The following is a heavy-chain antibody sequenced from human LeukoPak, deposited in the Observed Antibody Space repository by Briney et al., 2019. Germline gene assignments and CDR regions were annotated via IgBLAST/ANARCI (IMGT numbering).Heavy chain of an antibody. V-gene: IGHV3-66*02. D-gene: IGHD6-13*01. CDR3: AREGGTWYFFDY. J-gene: IGHJ4*02. CDR1: GFTVSSYY. CDR2: IYTAGST. Sequence: GGSLRLSCAASGFTVSSYYMAWVRQAPGKGLEWVSVIYTAGSTLHADSVKGRFTISRDNSKNTVYLQMNSLRAEDTAVYYCAREGGTWYFFDYWGQGALVTVSS.